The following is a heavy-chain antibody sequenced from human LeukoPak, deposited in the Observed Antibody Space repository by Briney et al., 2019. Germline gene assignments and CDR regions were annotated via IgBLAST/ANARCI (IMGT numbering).Heavy chain of an antibody. J-gene: IGHJ4*02. Sequence: GGSLRLSCAASGFTFSSYAMSWVRQAPGKGLEWVSYISSSGSTIYYADSVKGRFTISRDNAKNSLYLQMNSLRAEDTAVYYCARPTSSPWGFDYWGQGTLVTVSS. CDR1: GFTFSSYA. D-gene: IGHD6-13*01. CDR3: ARPTSSPWGFDY. V-gene: IGHV3-48*03. CDR2: ISSSGSTI.